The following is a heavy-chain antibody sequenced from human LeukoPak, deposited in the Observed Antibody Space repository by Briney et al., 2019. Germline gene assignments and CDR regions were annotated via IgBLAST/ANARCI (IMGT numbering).Heavy chain of an antibody. CDR3: ARDREELPYFDY. D-gene: IGHD1-26*01. J-gene: IGHJ4*02. Sequence: SETLSLTCTVSGGFVSRESWTWIRQFPDKRLEWIGYISHSGASDYKPSLESRVTISVDRSKNQFSLKLSSVTAADTAVYYCARDREELPYFDYWGQGTLVTVSS. CDR1: GGFVSRES. CDR2: ISHSGAS. V-gene: IGHV4-59*02.